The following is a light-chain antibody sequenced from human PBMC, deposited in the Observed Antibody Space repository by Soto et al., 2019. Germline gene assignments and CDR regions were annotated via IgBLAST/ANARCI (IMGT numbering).Light chain of an antibody. CDR2: QDS. Sequence: SYELTQPPSVSVSPGQTASITCSGDKLGDKYACWYQQKPGQSPVLVIYQDSKRPSRIPERFSGSNSGNTATLTISGIQAMDEADYYCQAWDSSTVVFGGGTKLTVL. V-gene: IGLV3-1*01. CDR3: QAWDSSTVV. J-gene: IGLJ2*01. CDR1: KLGDKY.